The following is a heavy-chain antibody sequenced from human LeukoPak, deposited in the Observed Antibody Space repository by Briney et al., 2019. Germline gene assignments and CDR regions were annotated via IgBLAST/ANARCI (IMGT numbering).Heavy chain of an antibody. CDR2: ISGSGGST. J-gene: IGHJ5*02. Sequence: GGSLRLSCAASGFTFSSYAMSWVRQAPGKGLEWVSAISGSGGSTYYADSVKGRFTISRDNSKNTLYLQMNSLRAEDTAVYYCAKAGRTTIFGGLLSHWFDPWGQGTLVTVSS. V-gene: IGHV3-23*01. CDR3: AKAGRTTIFGGLLSHWFDP. CDR1: GFTFSSYA. D-gene: IGHD3-3*01.